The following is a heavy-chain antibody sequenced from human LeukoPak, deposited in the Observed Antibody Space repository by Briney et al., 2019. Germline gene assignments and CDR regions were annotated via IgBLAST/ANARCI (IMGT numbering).Heavy chain of an antibody. V-gene: IGHV3-23*01. CDR2: ISGSGGST. Sequence: GGTLRLSCAASGFTFSSYGMSWVRQAPGKGLEWVSAISGSGGSTYYADSVKGRFTISRDNAKNSLYLRMNSLRAEDTAVYYCARSRGAYWGQGTLVTVSS. CDR1: GFTFSSYG. CDR3: ARSRGAY. D-gene: IGHD3-10*01. J-gene: IGHJ4*02.